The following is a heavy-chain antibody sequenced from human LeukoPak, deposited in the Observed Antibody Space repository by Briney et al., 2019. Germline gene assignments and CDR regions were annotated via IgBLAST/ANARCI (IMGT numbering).Heavy chain of an antibody. CDR1: VFPFSTYW. J-gene: IGHJ6*03. V-gene: IGHV3-74*01. CDR3: AKDHGWELDGSGEYYFYYSMDV. D-gene: IGHD1-26*01. CDR2: INTDGSST. Sequence: QPGGSLRLSCAASVFPFSTYWMHWVRQAPGKGLVWISRINTDGSSTTYADPVKGRSTMTRDNAKNTLYLQMNSLRAEDEAVYYYAKDHGWELDGSGEYYFYYSMDVWGKGTTVTISS.